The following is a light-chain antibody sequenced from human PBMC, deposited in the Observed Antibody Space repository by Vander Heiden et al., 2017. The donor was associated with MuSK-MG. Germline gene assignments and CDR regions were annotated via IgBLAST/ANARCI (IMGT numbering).Light chain of an antibody. Sequence: DIVMTQSPDSLAVSLGEWATISCKSSQSLLYSSNNKNHLGWYQQRPGQPPKLRIYWASNRASGVPERFSGSGSGTDFTLTISSLQAEDVAVYYCQQYYTTPQTFGQGTKVEIK. CDR3: QQYYTTPQT. CDR2: WAS. V-gene: IGKV4-1*01. J-gene: IGKJ1*01. CDR1: QSLLYSSNNKNH.